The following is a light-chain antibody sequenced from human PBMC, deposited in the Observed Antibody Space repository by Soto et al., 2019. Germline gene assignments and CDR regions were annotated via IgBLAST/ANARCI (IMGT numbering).Light chain of an antibody. CDR3: LQYGSSPWT. CDR2: GAS. CDR1: QSVSSSY. J-gene: IGKJ1*01. Sequence: EIVLTQSPGTLSLSPGERATLSCRASQSVSSSYLAWYQQKPGQAPRLLIYGASSRATGVPDRFSGSGSGTDFTLTITRLEPEEFAVYYCLQYGSSPWTFGQGTKVEIK. V-gene: IGKV3-20*01.